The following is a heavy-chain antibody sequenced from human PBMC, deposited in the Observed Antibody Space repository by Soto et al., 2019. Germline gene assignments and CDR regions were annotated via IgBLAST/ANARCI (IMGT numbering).Heavy chain of an antibody. J-gene: IGHJ5*02. CDR1: GYTFINYY. D-gene: IGHD6-13*01. CDR3: ARDLAAGDL. CDR2: INPMGGST. V-gene: IGHV1-46*01. Sequence: LGASVKVSCKASGYTFINYYIHWVRQAPGQGLEWMAIINPMGGSTNYAQEFQGRVTLTSDTSTSTVYMELSSLRFEDTALFYCARDLAAGDLWGQGTLVTVPQ.